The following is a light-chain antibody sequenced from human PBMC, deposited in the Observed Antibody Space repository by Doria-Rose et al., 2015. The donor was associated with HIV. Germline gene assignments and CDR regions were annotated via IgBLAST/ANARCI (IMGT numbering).Light chain of an antibody. CDR3: QVPDSGREWGV. CDR1: NIGSRH. J-gene: IGLJ1*01. V-gene: IGLV3-21*02. CDR2: DDD. Sequence: LTQPPSASVAPGQAARITCGGNNIGSRHVHWYQQRQGQAPVLVVYDDDARPSGISERFSGSNSGNTATLTISWLEAGDEADYYCQVPDSGREWGVFGSGTKVTVL.